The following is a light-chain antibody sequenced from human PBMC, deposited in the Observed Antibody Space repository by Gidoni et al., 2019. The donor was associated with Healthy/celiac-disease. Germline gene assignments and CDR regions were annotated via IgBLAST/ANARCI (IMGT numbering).Light chain of an antibody. CDR3: QQYGSSRWT. Sequence: EIVLTQSPGTLSLSPGESATLSCRARQSVSSSYLAWYQQKPGQAPRLLIYGASSRATGIPDRFSGSGSGTDFTLTISRLEPEDFAVYYCQQYGSSRWTFGQGTKVEIK. V-gene: IGKV3-20*01. J-gene: IGKJ1*01. CDR1: QSVSSSY. CDR2: GAS.